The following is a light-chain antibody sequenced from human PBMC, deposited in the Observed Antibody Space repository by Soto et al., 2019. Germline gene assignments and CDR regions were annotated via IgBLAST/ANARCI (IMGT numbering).Light chain of an antibody. CDR2: KAS. CDR3: QQYNSYYPYT. J-gene: IGKJ2*01. Sequence: DIQMTQSPSTLSASVGDRVTITCRASQSISSWLAWYQQKPGKAPKLLIYKASSLESGGPSRLSGSESGTGFTLTISSLPADDVATYPCQQYNSYYPYTFGPGTKREIK. CDR1: QSISSW. V-gene: IGKV1-5*03.